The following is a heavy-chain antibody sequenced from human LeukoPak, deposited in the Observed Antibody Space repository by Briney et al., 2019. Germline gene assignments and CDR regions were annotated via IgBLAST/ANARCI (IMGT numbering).Heavy chain of an antibody. CDR1: GGSISSYY. J-gene: IGHJ4*02. Sequence: SETLSLTCTVSGGSISSYYWTWIRQPPGKGLEWIGYIYSSGSTKYNPSLKSRVTISVDTSKNQFSLKLSSVTAADTAVYYCARLSSTSVDYWGQGTLVTVSS. CDR3: ARLSSTSVDY. D-gene: IGHD2-2*01. V-gene: IGHV4-59*01. CDR2: IYSSGST.